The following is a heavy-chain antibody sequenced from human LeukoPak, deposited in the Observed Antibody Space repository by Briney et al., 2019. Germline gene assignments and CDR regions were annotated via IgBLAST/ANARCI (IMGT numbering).Heavy chain of an antibody. CDR3: ARVGGLSAYYYYMDV. CDR2: IYVSGNS. J-gene: IGHJ6*03. Sequence: PSETLSLTCTVSNGAINEHYWSWVRQTAGMGLELIGRIYVSGNSNYNPSLKSRVTMSVEESKNQISLKLRSVTAADTAVYYCARVGGLSAYYYYMDVWGKGTTVTVS. V-gene: IGHV4-4*07. D-gene: IGHD3/OR15-3a*01. CDR1: NGAINEHY.